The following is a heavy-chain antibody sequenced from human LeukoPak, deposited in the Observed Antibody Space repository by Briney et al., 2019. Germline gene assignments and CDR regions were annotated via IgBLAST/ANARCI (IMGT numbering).Heavy chain of an antibody. V-gene: IGHV4-39*07. J-gene: IGHJ4*02. CDR2: IYYSGST. Sequence: SETLSLTCTVSGGSISSSSYYWGWIRQPPGKGLEWIGSIYYSGSTYYNPSLKSRVTISVDTSKNQFSLKLSSVTAADTAVYYCARWRRGGWSLDYWGQGTLVTVSS. CDR1: GGSISSSSYY. CDR3: ARWRRGGWSLDY. D-gene: IGHD6-19*01.